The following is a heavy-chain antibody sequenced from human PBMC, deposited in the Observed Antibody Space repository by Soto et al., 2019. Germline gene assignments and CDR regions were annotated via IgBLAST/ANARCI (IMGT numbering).Heavy chain of an antibody. J-gene: IGHJ4*02. D-gene: IGHD2-21*01. V-gene: IGHV3-30*03. Sequence: QVQLVESGGGVVQPGRSLRLSCATSGFSFSNYGMHWVRKAPGKGLEWVAVISYDGSNKYYADSVQGRFTISRDNSKNTLYLQMNSLRAEDTAVYYCTRNPLNSAGEYDYWGQGTLVTVSS. CDR2: ISYDGSNK. CDR3: TRNPLNSAGEYDY. CDR1: GFSFSNYG.